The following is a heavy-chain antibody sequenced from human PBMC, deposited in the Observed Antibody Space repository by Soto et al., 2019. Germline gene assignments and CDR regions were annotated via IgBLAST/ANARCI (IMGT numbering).Heavy chain of an antibody. J-gene: IGHJ5*02. CDR3: ARGPLPAVSEFDP. CDR2: IYSGGST. Sequence: EVPLVESGGGLVQPGGSLRLSCAASGFTVSSNYMSWVRQAPGKGLEWVSVIYSGGSTYYADSVKGRFTISRDNSKNALYLQMQSLRAEDTAVYYCARGPLPAVSEFDPWGQGTLFTVSS. CDR1: GFTVSSNY. D-gene: IGHD2-2*01. V-gene: IGHV3-66*01.